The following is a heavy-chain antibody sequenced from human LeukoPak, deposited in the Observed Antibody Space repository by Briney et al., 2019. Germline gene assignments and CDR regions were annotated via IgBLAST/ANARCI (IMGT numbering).Heavy chain of an antibody. J-gene: IGHJ3*02. CDR1: GYIFTGYY. CDR2: INPNSGDT. D-gene: IGHD1-26*01. V-gene: IGHV1-2*02. CDR3: ARDGVGATNAFDI. Sequence: GASVKVSCKASGYIFTGYYMHWVRQAPGQGLEWMGWINPNSGDTNYAQKFQGRVTMTRDTSISTAYMELSRLRSDDTAVYYCARDGVGATNAFDIWGQGTMVTVSS.